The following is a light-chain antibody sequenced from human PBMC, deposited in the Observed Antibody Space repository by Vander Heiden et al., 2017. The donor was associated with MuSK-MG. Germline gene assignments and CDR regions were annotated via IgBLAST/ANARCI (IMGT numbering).Light chain of an antibody. Sequence: DIQMTQSPSSLSASVGDRVTITCRASQSISSYLNWYQQKPGKAPKLLIYAASSLQSGVPSRFSGSGSGTDFTLTISSLQPEDFATYYYQQSDSTPQTFGQGTKVEIK. J-gene: IGKJ1*01. CDR2: AAS. V-gene: IGKV1-39*01. CDR1: QSISSY. CDR3: QQSDSTPQT.